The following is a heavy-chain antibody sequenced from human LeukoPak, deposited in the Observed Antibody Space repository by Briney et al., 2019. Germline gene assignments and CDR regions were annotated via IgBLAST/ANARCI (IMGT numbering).Heavy chain of an antibody. Sequence: GGSLRLSCADSGFTFSSYGMHWVRQAPGKGLEWVAVISNDGSNKYYADSVKGRFTISRDNSKNTLYLQMNSLRAEDTAVYYCARDQGTAGSLMYYWGQGTLVTVSS. J-gene: IGHJ4*02. D-gene: IGHD3-16*01. V-gene: IGHV3-30*03. CDR2: ISNDGSNK. CDR1: GFTFSSYG. CDR3: ARDQGTAGSLMYY.